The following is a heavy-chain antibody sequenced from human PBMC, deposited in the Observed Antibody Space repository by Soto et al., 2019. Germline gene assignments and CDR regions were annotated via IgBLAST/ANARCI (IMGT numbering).Heavy chain of an antibody. CDR2: INAGNGNT. D-gene: IGHD1-26*01. CDR3: SRGSVYSGLFDI. V-gene: IGHV1-3*01. Sequence: QVQLVQSGAEVKKPGASVKVSCKASGYTFTSYAMHWVRQAPGQRLEWMGWINAGNGNTKYSQKFQGRVTITRDTSASTAYMELSSLRSEDTAVYYCSRGSVYSGLFDIWGQGTMVTVSS. CDR1: GYTFTSYA. J-gene: IGHJ3*02.